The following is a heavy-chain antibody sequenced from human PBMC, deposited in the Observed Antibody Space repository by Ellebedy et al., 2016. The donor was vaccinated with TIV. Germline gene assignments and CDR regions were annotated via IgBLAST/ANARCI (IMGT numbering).Heavy chain of an antibody. CDR3: AREGTAYDI. D-gene: IGHD1-1*01. CDR2: IKGDGSDK. Sequence: GESLKISCAASGFTFGSYWMSWVRQAPGKGLEWVANIKGDGSDKHFVDSVKGRFIISRDNAKNSLFLQMNSLRLEDSAVYYCAREGTAYDIWGQGTMVTVSP. V-gene: IGHV3-7*01. J-gene: IGHJ3*02. CDR1: GFTFGSYW.